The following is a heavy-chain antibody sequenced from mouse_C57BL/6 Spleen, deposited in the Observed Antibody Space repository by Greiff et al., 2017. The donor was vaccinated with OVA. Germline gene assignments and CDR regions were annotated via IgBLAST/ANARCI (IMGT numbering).Heavy chain of an antibody. Sequence: VQLQQSGPELVKPGASVKISCKASGYTFTDYYMNWVKQSHGKSLEWIGDINPNNGGTSYNQKFKGKATLTVDKSSSTAYMELRSLTSEDSAVYYCASVGNLYYFDYWGQGTTLTVSS. CDR2: INPNNGGT. D-gene: IGHD4-1*01. J-gene: IGHJ2*01. CDR1: GYTFTDYY. V-gene: IGHV1-26*01. CDR3: ASVGNLYYFDY.